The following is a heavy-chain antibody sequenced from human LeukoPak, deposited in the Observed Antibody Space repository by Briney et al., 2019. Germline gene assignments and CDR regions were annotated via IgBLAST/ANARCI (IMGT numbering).Heavy chain of an antibody. J-gene: IGHJ3*02. CDR1: GFTFSSYS. Sequence: GGSLRLSCAVSGFTFSSYSMHWVRQAPGKGLEFVAAIAGNGDNTYYANSVEGRFTISRDISKNTLYLQMGSLRADDMAVYYCARVGHYGSAFDIWGQGTMVTVSS. V-gene: IGHV3-64*01. CDR2: IAGNGDNT. D-gene: IGHD4-17*01. CDR3: ARVGHYGSAFDI.